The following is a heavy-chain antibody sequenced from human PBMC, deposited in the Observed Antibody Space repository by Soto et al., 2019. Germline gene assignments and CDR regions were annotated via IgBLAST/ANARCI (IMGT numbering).Heavy chain of an antibody. CDR3: ARLTFYRGWNHFDY. CDR1: GGSISSGGYS. D-gene: IGHD6-19*01. CDR2: MYYSGST. Sequence: SETLSLTCAVSGGSISSGGYSWSWIRQPPGKGLEWIGYMYYSGSTYYNPSLKSRVTISIDTSKNQFSLKLSSVTAADTAVYYCARLTFYRGWNHFDYWGQGTLVTVSS. V-gene: IGHV4-30-4*07. J-gene: IGHJ4*02.